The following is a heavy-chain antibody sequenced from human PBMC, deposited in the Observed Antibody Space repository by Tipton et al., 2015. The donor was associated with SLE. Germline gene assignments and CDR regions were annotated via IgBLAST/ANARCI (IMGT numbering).Heavy chain of an antibody. V-gene: IGHV4-59*08. CDR2: IHHSGST. J-gene: IGHJ4*02. CDR1: GGSISSYY. Sequence: LRLSCTVSGGSISSYYWSWIRQPPGKGLEWIGYIHHSGSTSYSPSLRSRVTISVDTSKNRLPLKVNSVTAADTAVYFCARLGSTTYLTLDGFYFDYWGQGTRVTVSS. CDR3: ARLGSTTYLTLDGFYFDY. D-gene: IGHD2/OR15-2a*01.